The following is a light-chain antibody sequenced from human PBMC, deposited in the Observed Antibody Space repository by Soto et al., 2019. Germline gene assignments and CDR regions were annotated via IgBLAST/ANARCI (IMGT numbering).Light chain of an antibody. CDR3: SSYSISTAYL. CDR1: SSDVGGYDY. CDR2: EVS. V-gene: IGLV2-14*01. J-gene: IGLJ1*01. Sequence: QSVLTHPASVSASPGQSITISCTGSSSDVGGYDYVSWYQLHPGKAPKLMVFEVSNRPSGVSYRFSGSKSGNTASLTISGLQAEDEADYFCSSYSISTAYLFGTGTKVTVL.